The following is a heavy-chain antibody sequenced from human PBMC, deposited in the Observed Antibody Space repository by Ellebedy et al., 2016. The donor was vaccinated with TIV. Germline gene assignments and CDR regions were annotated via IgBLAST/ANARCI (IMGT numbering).Heavy chain of an antibody. CDR3: ARVDRVSHAMDV. D-gene: IGHD1-14*01. J-gene: IGHJ6*02. CDR1: GFTLSNSG. CDR2: ISISGTTL. Sequence: GRSLRLSXAASGFTLSNSGMTWVRQAPGKGLEWVSYISISGTTLYYADSVRGRFTISRDNAKNSLYLRMNSLRADDTAMYYCARVDRVSHAMDVWGQGTPVTVSS. V-gene: IGHV3-48*01.